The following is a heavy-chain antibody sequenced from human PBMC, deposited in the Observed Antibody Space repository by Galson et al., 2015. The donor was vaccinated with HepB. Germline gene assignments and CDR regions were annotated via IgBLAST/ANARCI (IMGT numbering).Heavy chain of an antibody. CDR2: ISYDGSNK. D-gene: IGHD1-20*01. J-gene: IGHJ3*02. CDR3: AKIQDNWNDELDDSDAFDI. Sequence: SLRLSCAASGFTFSSYGMHWVRQAPGKGLEWVAVISYDGSNKYYADSVKGRFTISRDNSKNTLYLQMNSLRAEDTAVYYCAKIQDNWNDELDDSDAFDIWGQGTMVTVSS. V-gene: IGHV3-30*18. CDR1: GFTFSSYG.